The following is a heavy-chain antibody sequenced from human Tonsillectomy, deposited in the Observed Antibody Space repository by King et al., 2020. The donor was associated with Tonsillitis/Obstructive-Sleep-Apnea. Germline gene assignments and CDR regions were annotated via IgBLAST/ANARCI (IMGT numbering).Heavy chain of an antibody. CDR2: IYYSGST. CDR3: ARAYYGSGSPLNWFDP. Sequence: VQLQESGPGLVKPSETLSLTCTVSGGSISSYYWSWIRQPPGKGLEWIGYIYYSGSTNYNPSLKIRVTISVDTSKNQFSLKLSSVTAADTAVYYCARAYYGSGSPLNWFDPWGQGTLVTVSS. V-gene: IGHV4-59*01. J-gene: IGHJ5*02. CDR1: GGSISSYY. D-gene: IGHD3-10*01.